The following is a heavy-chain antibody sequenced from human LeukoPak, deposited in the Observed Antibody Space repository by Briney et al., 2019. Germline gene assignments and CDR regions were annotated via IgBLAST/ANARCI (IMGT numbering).Heavy chain of an antibody. D-gene: IGHD5-18*01. Sequence: GTSVKVSCKASGYTFTGYYMHWVRQAPGQGLEWMGWINPNSGGTNYAQKFQGRVTMTRDTSISTAYMELRRLRSDDTATYYCARVRDRMKGYKFDYWGQGTLVTVSS. J-gene: IGHJ4*02. V-gene: IGHV1-2*02. CDR3: ARVRDRMKGYKFDY. CDR2: INPNSGGT. CDR1: GYTFTGYY.